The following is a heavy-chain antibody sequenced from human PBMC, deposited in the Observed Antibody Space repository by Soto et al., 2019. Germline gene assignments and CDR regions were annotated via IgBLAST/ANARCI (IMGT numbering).Heavy chain of an antibody. J-gene: IGHJ6*01. D-gene: IGHD2-21*01. V-gene: IGHV3-23*01. Sequence: GGSLRLSCAVSGFTFSNYAISWVRQAPGKGLEWVSIISGGGDTSYYADSVKGRFTISRDNSRKSLYLQMNSLRAEDSAKYYCARIKFVEVFFINEDVYDIDVWGQGTPGTVSS. CDR2: ISGGGDTS. CDR3: ARIKFVEVFFINEDVYDIDV. CDR1: GFTFSNYA.